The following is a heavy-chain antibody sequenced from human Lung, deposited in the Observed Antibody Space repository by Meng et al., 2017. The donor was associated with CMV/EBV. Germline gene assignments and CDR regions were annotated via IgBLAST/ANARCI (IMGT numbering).Heavy chain of an antibody. CDR1: KFTFSTYD. CDR2: ISYDGINK. Sequence: GESLKISCAASKFTFSTYDMHWVRQAPGKGLEWVAIISYDGINKYNADSVKGRFTISRDNSKNKLYLQMNSLRAEDTAVYYCARGGGGSDGDSYFFDYWGQGTLVTVSS. V-gene: IGHV3-30-3*01. CDR3: ARGGGGSDGDSYFFDY. D-gene: IGHD2-21*01. J-gene: IGHJ4*02.